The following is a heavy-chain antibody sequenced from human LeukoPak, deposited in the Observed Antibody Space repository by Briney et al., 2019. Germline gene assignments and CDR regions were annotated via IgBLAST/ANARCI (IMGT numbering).Heavy chain of an antibody. J-gene: IGHJ4*02. D-gene: IGHD6-13*01. Sequence: RASVKVSCKASGYTFTGYYMHWVRQAPGQGLEWMGWINPNSGGTNYAQKFQGRVTMTRDSSISTAYMELSSLRSEDTAVYYCARGVRNLLVSDFWGQGTLVTVSS. CDR3: ARGVRNLLVSDF. CDR2: INPNSGGT. V-gene: IGHV1-2*02. CDR1: GYTFTGYY.